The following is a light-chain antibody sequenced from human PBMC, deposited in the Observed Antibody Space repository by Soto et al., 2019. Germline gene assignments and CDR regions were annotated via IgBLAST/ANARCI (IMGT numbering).Light chain of an antibody. CDR1: SSDVGGYNS. V-gene: IGLV2-14*01. CDR3: SSYTSTSTVI. CDR2: EVS. Sequence: QSALTQPASVSGSPGQSITISCTGTSSDVGGYNSVSWYQQHPGKAPKLTISEVSNRPSGVSNRFSGSKSGNTASLTISGLQAEDEADYYCSSYTSTSTVIFGGGTKLTVL. J-gene: IGLJ2*01.